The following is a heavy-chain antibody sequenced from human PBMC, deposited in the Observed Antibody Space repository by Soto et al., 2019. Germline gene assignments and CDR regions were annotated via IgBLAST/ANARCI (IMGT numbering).Heavy chain of an antibody. V-gene: IGHV4-59*01. CDR3: ARGGSNDWQVAFDI. J-gene: IGHJ3*02. D-gene: IGHD3-9*01. Sequence: SETLSLTCTVSGASIRSTYWSWIRQSPGKGLEWIGYIYYSGTTNYNPSLKNRVTISVDTSKNQLSLNLTSVTAADTAVYYCARGGSNDWQVAFDIWGQGTMVTVSS. CDR2: IYYSGTT. CDR1: GASIRSTY.